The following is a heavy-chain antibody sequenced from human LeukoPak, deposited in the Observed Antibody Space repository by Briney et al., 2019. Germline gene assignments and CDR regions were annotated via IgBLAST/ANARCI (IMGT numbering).Heavy chain of an antibody. Sequence: GGSLRLSCAVSGITLSNYGMSWVRQAPGKGLEWVSVIYSGGSTYYADSVKGRFTISRDNSKNTLYLQMNSLRAEDTAVYYCARDLPTGDHYYYYGMDVWGQGTTVTVSS. J-gene: IGHJ6*02. CDR2: IYSGGST. D-gene: IGHD2-21*02. V-gene: IGHV3-66*01. CDR1: GITLSNYG. CDR3: ARDLPTGDHYYYYGMDV.